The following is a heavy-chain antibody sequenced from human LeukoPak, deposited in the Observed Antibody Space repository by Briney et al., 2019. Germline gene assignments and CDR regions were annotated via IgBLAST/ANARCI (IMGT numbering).Heavy chain of an antibody. CDR2: INQDASEI. D-gene: IGHD6-19*01. V-gene: IGHV3-7*01. Sequence: GGSLRLSCAASGFTFSTYWMNWYRQAPGKGLEWVGNINQDASEINYVDSVRGRFTISRDNAKNSLHLQMNSLRAEDTAVYYCARELVIAVAGTFYFDYWGQGTLVTVSS. CDR3: ARELVIAVAGTFYFDY. CDR1: GFTFSTYW. J-gene: IGHJ4*02.